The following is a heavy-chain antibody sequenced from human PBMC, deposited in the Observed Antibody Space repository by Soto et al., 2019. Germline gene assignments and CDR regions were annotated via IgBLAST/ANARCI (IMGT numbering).Heavy chain of an antibody. Sequence: QITLKESGPPLVKPTQTLTLTCTLSGFSLSTSGVSVGWIRRPPGKALEWLALIYWDDDKRHRPSLRSRLTITKDTPKNKVALTKTNIAPVDTATYDCALNRGRGHIYHLPYSGQGTLLTVSS. D-gene: IGHD3-10*01. V-gene: IGHV2-5*02. CDR1: GFSLSTSGVS. CDR3: ALNRGRGHIYHLPY. J-gene: IGHJ4*02. CDR2: IYWDDDK.